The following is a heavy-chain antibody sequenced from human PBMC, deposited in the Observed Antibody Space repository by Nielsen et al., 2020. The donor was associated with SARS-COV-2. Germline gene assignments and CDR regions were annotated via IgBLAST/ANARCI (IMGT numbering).Heavy chain of an antibody. V-gene: IGHV4-59*08. Sequence: SETLSLTCTVSGGSISSYYWSWIRQPPGKGLEWIGYIYYSGSTNYNPSLKSRVTISVDTSKNQFSLKLSSVTAADTAVYYCARHIRYCSSTSCYQGWFDPWGQGTLVTASS. CDR1: GGSISSYY. CDR3: ARHIRYCSSTSCYQGWFDP. J-gene: IGHJ5*02. D-gene: IGHD2-2*01. CDR2: IYYSGST.